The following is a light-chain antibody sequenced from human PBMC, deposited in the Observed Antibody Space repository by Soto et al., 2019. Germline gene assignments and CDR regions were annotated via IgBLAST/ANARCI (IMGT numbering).Light chain of an antibody. CDR1: QAISNY. J-gene: IGKJ1*01. CDR2: AAS. CDR3: QKCNDDSRT. Sequence: DIPMTQSPSSLSASVGDRVTITCRASQAISNYVAWFQQKPGQVPKLLIYAASTLQSGVPSRFSGSGSGTDFTLTISSLQPEDFATYYCQKCNDDSRTFGQGTKVEVK. V-gene: IGKV1-27*01.